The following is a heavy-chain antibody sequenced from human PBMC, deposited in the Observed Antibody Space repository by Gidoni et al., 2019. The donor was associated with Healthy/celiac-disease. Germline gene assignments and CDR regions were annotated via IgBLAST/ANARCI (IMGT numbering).Heavy chain of an antibody. CDR3: ARDRGGSSLDV. J-gene: IGHJ6*02. D-gene: IGHD3-16*01. Sequence: QVQLVESGGGVVQPGRSLRLSCAASGFTFSSYGMHWVRQAPGKGLEWVAVIWYDGSNKYYADAVKGRFTISRDNSKNTLYLQMNSLRAEDTAVYYCARDRGGSSLDVWGQGTTVTVSS. CDR2: IWYDGSNK. V-gene: IGHV3-33*01. CDR1: GFTFSSYG.